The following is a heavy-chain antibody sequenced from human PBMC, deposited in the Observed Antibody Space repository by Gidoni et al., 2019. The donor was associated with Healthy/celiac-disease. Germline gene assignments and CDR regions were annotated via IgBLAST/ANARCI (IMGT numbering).Heavy chain of an antibody. CDR2: IYPGASDT. CDR1: GYSFTTYW. V-gene: IGHV5-51*01. CDR3: ARAVGIILTGYYDY. Sequence: EVQLVQSGAEVKKPGESLKISCKVSGYSFTTYWIGWVRQMPGKVLEWMGIIYPGASDTRYSPSVQGQVTISADKSISTADLQWGSLKASDTAMYYCARAVGIILTGYYDYWGQGTLVTVSS. J-gene: IGHJ4*02. D-gene: IGHD3-9*01.